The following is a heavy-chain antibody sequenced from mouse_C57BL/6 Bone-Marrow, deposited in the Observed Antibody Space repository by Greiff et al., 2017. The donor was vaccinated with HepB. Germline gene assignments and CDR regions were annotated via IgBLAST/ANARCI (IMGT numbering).Heavy chain of an antibody. Sequence: EVKLMESGGGLVKPGGSLKLSCAASGFTFSDYGMHWVRQAPEKGLEWVAYISSGSSTIYYADTVKGRFTISRDNAKNTLFLQMTSLRSEDTAMYYCARSGCDGPYAMDYWGQGTSVTVSS. J-gene: IGHJ4*01. D-gene: IGHD2-2*01. CDR1: GFTFSDYG. V-gene: IGHV5-17*01. CDR3: ARSGCDGPYAMDY. CDR2: ISSGSSTI.